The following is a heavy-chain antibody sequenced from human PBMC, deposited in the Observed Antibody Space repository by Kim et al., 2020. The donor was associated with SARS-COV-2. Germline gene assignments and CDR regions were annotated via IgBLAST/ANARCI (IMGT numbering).Heavy chain of an antibody. D-gene: IGHD2-2*01. Sequence: ASVKVSCKASGYTFTSYYMHWVRQAPGQGLEWMGIINPSGGSTSYAQKFQGRVTMTRDTSTSTVYMELSSLRSEDTAVYYCASDPYCSSTSCYRGDAFDIWGQGTMVTVSS. CDR1: GYTFTSYY. J-gene: IGHJ3*02. CDR3: ASDPYCSSTSCYRGDAFDI. CDR2: INPSGGST. V-gene: IGHV1-46*01.